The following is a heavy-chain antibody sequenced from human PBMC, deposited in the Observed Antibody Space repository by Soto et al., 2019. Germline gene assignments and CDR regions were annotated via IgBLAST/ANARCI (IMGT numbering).Heavy chain of an antibody. Sequence: QVQLVQSGAGVKKPGSSVKVSCKASGGIFSTSAISWLRPAPGQGLEWLGGIIPLLGTPNYARRFQGRVTVTADEATSTADMERSRVRSEDTAVYYCARDRDDHGSGNWSNRIDSGGQGTLGTGSS. CDR1: GGIFSTSA. CDR3: ARDRDDHGSGNWSNRIDS. CDR2: IIPLLGTP. D-gene: IGHD3-10*01. J-gene: IGHJ4*02. V-gene: IGHV1-69*01.